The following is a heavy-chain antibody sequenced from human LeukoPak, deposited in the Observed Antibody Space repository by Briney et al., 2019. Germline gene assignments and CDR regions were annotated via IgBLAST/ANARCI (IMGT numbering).Heavy chain of an antibody. CDR1: GFTFSSYG. CDR2: ISYDGSNN. CDR3: EKDYYDYFDY. D-gene: IGHD3-22*01. V-gene: IGHV3-30*18. Sequence: GRSLRLSCAASGFTFSSYGMHWVRQAPGKGLEWVAVISYDGSNNYYADSVKGRFTISRDNSKNTLYLQMNSLRAEDTAVYYCEKDYYDYFDYWGQGTLVTVSS. J-gene: IGHJ4*02.